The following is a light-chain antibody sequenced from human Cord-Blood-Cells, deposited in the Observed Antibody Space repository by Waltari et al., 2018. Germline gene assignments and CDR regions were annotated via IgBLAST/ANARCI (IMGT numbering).Light chain of an antibody. CDR2: GNS. CDR1: SSNIGAGYA. V-gene: IGLV1-40*01. Sequence: QSVLTQPPSVSGAPGQRVTISCTGSSSNIGAGYAVHWYQQLPGTAPNLLIYGNSNRPTGVPDGFSGSKSGTSASLAITGLQAEDEADNYGQSYDSSVVFGGGTKLSVL. J-gene: IGLJ2*01. CDR3: QSYDSSVV.